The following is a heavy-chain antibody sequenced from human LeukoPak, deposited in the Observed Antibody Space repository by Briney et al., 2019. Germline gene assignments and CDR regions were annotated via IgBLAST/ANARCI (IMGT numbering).Heavy chain of an antibody. D-gene: IGHD5-18*01. CDR3: ARERRGYSDY. V-gene: IGHV3-7*01. CDR1: EFTFSSYW. CDR2: IKQDGSEK. J-gene: IGHJ4*02. Sequence: GGSLRLSCAASEFTFSSYWMSWVRQAPGKGLEWVANIKQDGSEKYYVDSVKGRFTISRDNAKNSLYLQMNSLRAEDTAVYYCARERRGYSDYWGQGTLVTVSS.